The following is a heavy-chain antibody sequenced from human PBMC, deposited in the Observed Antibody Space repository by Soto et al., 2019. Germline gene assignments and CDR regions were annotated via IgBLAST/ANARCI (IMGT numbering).Heavy chain of an antibody. CDR3: ARGPDDSDVPRWDH. CDR2: ISGSGGST. D-gene: IGHD4-17*01. V-gene: IGHV3-23*01. CDR1: GFTFSSFA. J-gene: IGHJ4*02. Sequence: EMQLLESGGGLVQPGGSLRLSCAASGFTFSSFAMSWVRQAPGKGLDWVSAISGSGGSTYSADSVKGRFTISRDNSKNTLYLQMSSLRAEDTAVYYCARGPDDSDVPRWDHWGQGTLITVSS.